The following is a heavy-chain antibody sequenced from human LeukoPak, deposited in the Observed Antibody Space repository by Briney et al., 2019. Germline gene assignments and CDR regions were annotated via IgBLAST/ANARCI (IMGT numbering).Heavy chain of an antibody. V-gene: IGHV3-21*01. CDR2: ISSSSSYI. D-gene: IGHD6-6*01. Sequence: PGGSLRLSCAASGFTFSSYSMNWVRQAPGKGLEWVSSISSSSSYIYYAVSVKGRFTISRDNAKNSLYLQLNSLRAEDTAVYYCARDTYWSAARSFDYWGQGTLVTVSS. J-gene: IGHJ4*02. CDR1: GFTFSSYS. CDR3: ARDTYWSAARSFDY.